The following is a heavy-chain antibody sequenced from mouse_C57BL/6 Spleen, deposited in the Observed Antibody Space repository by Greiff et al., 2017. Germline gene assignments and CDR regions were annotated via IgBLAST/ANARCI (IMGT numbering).Heavy chain of an antibody. CDR2: IDPSDSYT. V-gene: IGHV1-50*01. CDR1: GYTFTSYW. Sequence: QVQLQQPGAELVKPGASVKLSCKASGYTFTSYWMQWVKQRPGQGLEWIGEIDPSDSYTNYNPKFKGKATLTVDTSSSTAYMQLSSLTSEDSAVYYCARRDMGNYGAYWGQGTLVTVSA. CDR3: ARRDMGNYGAY. J-gene: IGHJ3*01. D-gene: IGHD2-1*01.